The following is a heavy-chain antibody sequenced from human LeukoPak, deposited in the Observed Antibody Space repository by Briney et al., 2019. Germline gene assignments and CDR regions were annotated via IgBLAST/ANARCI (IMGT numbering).Heavy chain of an antibody. V-gene: IGHV3-7*01. J-gene: IGHJ6*04. D-gene: IGHD3-3*01. CDR2: IKQDGSEK. CDR1: GLTFSSYW. CDR3: ARDGTRITINLMDV. Sequence: GGSLRLSCAASGLTFSSYWMSWVRQAPGKGLEWVANIKQDGSEKYYVDSVKGRFTISRDNAKNSLYLQMNSLRAEDTAVYYCARDGTRITINLMDVWGKGTTVTVSS.